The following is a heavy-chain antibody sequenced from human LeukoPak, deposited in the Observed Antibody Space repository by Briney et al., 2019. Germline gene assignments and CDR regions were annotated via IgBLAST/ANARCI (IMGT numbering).Heavy chain of an antibody. Sequence: PSETLSLTCTVSGGSISTYSWSWIRQPPGKGLEWIGYIYHSGSTYYNPSLKSRVTISVDRSKNQFSLKLSSVTAADTAVYYCARAGYYTGLDYWGQGTLVTVSS. CDR3: ARAGYYTGLDY. CDR1: GGSISTYS. J-gene: IGHJ4*02. D-gene: IGHD3/OR15-3a*01. V-gene: IGHV4-30-2*01. CDR2: IYHSGST.